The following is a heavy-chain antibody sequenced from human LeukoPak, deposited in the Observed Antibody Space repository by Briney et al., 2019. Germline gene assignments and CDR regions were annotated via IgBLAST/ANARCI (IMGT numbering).Heavy chain of an antibody. V-gene: IGHV1-2*02. CDR2: INPNSGRT. CDR3: AREVDCGGECHFDY. CDR1: GYTFIGYY. D-gene: IGHD2-21*01. Sequence: ASVKVSCKASGYTFIGYYMHWVRQAPGQGLEWMGWINPNSGRTNYAQKSQGRGTMTRDTSISTAYMEVSRLRSYDTAGEYCAREVDCGGECHFDYWGQGNLVTVSS. J-gene: IGHJ4*02.